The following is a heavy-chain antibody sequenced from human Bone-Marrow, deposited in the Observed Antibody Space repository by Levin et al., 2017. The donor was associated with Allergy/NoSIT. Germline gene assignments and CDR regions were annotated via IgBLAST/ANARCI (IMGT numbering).Heavy chain of an antibody. Sequence: GGSLRLSCSSSGSILDSYGVSWVRQAPGKGLEWISAIRSSDGLTHYADSVRGRFTISRDNSKNTVFLEMNGLRVEDTAIYYCAKDRWGWLLALWGQGTLVTVS. J-gene: IGHJ4*02. D-gene: IGHD5-12*01. CDR2: IRSSDGLT. V-gene: IGHV3-23*01. CDR3: AKDRWGWLLAL. CDR1: GSILDSYG.